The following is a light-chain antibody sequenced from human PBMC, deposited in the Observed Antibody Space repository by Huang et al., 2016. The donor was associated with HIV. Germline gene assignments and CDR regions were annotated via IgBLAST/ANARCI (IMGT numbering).Light chain of an antibody. CDR2: YAS. Sequence: EIVLTQSPATLSLSPGERATLSCRASQSVSRYLAWYQQKPGQAPRRLSFYASNRATGIPARFSGTGSGTDFTLTISSLEAEDSAVYYCQQRSNWPPLTFGGGTKVEIK. CDR1: QSVSRY. V-gene: IGKV3-11*01. CDR3: QQRSNWPPLT. J-gene: IGKJ4*01.